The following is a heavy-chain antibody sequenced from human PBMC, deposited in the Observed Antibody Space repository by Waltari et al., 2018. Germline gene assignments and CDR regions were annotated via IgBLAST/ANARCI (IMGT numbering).Heavy chain of an antibody. J-gene: IGHJ4*02. CDR2: INAGSVNT. V-gene: IGHV1-3*01. CDR1: GYTFTSFA. Sequence: QVQLVQSGTEVKKPGASVKLSCKASGYTFTSFAMHWLRQAPGQSVEWMGWINAGSVNTKYSQKFQGRVTITWDTSASTVYMELTSLRSEDTAVYYCARSYYYDSSGSTATTFDYWGQGTLVTVSS. CDR3: ARSYYYDSSGSTATTFDY. D-gene: IGHD3-22*01.